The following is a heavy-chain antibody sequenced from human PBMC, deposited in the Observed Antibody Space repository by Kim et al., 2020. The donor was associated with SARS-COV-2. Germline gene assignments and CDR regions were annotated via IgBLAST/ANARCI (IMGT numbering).Heavy chain of an antibody. CDR1: GGSISSGSYY. CDR2: IYTSGST. D-gene: IGHD2-2*01. CDR3: ARVRCSSTSCYSRPFDP. Sequence: SETLSLTCTVSGGSISSGSYYWSWIRQPAGKGLEWIGRIYTSGSTNYNPSLKSRVTISVDTSKNQFSLKLSSVTAADTAVYYCARVRCSSTSCYSRPFDPWGQGTLVTVSS. V-gene: IGHV4-61*02. J-gene: IGHJ5*02.